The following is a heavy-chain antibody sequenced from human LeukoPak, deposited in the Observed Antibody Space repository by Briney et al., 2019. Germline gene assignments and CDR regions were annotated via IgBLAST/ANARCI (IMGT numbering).Heavy chain of an antibody. CDR2: IYTSGST. CDR1: GGSISSTSYY. V-gene: IGHV4-61*02. Sequence: PSETLSLTCTVSGGSISSTSYYWGWIRQPAGKGLEWIGRIYTSGSTNYNPSLKSRVTISVDTSKNQFSLKLSSVTAADTAVYYCAREKVVVAAITYYYYMDVWGKGTTVTVSS. CDR3: AREKVVVAAITYYYYMDV. J-gene: IGHJ6*03. D-gene: IGHD2-15*01.